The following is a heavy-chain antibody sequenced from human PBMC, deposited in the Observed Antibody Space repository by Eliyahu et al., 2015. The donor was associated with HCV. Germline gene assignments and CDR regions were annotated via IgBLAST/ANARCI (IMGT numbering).Heavy chain of an antibody. CDR2: VSXSGST. J-gene: IGHJ6*02. Sequence: QVHLQESGPGLVKPSETLSLTCAVSGGSIINYYWSWIRQSPXKGLXWIGYVSXSGSTNYNPSLXXXVTISVDTSKNQFSLKLSSVTAADTAVYFCAREETPLGWNAFYRGYYGMDVWGQGTTVTVSS. D-gene: IGHD3-3*01. CDR3: AREETPLGWNAFYRGYYGMDV. V-gene: IGHV4-59*01. CDR1: GGSIINYY.